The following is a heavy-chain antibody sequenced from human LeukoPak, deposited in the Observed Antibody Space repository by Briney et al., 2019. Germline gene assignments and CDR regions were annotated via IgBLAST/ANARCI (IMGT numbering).Heavy chain of an antibody. D-gene: IGHD2-15*01. V-gene: IGHV5-51*01. CDR2: IYPGDSDT. CDR3: ARLLGYCSGGSCYYFDY. Sequence: GESLKISCKGSGYSFTSYWIGCVRQMPGKGLEWMGIIYPGDSDTRYSPSFQGQVTISADKSISTAYLQWSSLKASDTAMYYCARLLGYCSGGSCYYFDYWGQGTLVTVSS. J-gene: IGHJ4*02. CDR1: GYSFTSYW.